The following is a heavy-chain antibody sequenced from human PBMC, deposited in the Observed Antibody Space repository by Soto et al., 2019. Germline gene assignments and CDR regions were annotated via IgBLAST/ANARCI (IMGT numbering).Heavy chain of an antibody. V-gene: IGHV3-66*01. Sequence: GGSLRLSCAASGFTVNKYYISWVRQAPGRGLEWLSVMFGGGDTFYADSVKGRFSISRDDSKNTLYLQMNSLRAEDTAVYYCAKIESRFYYDSTGYYPFDYWGQGTLVTVSS. CDR1: GFTVNKYY. J-gene: IGHJ4*02. CDR3: AKIESRFYYDSTGYYPFDY. CDR2: MFGGGDT. D-gene: IGHD3-22*01.